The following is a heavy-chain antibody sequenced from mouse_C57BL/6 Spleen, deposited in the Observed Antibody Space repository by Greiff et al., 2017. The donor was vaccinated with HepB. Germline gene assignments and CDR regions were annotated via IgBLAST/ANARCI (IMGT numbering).Heavy chain of an antibody. CDR2: IYPSDSDT. CDR1: GYTFTSYW. D-gene: IGHD2-4*01. J-gene: IGHJ1*03. V-gene: IGHV1-74*01. CDR3: ARPYDYDAWYFDV. Sequence: QVQLQQPGAELVKPGASVKVSCKASGYTFTSYWMHWVKQRPGQGLEWIGRIYPSDSDTNYNQKFKGKATLTVDKSSSTAYMQLSSLTSEDSAVYYCARPYDYDAWYFDVWGTGTTVTVSS.